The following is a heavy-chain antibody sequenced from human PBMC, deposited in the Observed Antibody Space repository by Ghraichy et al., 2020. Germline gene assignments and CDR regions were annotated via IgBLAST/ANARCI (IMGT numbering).Heavy chain of an antibody. D-gene: IGHD2-2*01. V-gene: IGHV1-8*01. CDR3: VRARGVVVPAAKIRRWFDP. CDR2: MNPNSGNT. Sequence: ASVKVSCKASGYTFTSYDINWVRQATGQGLEWMGWMNPNSGNTGYAQKFQGRVTMTRNTSISTAYMELSSLRSEDTAVYYCVRARGVVVPAAKIRRWFDPWGQGTLVTVSS. J-gene: IGHJ5*02. CDR1: GYTFTSYD.